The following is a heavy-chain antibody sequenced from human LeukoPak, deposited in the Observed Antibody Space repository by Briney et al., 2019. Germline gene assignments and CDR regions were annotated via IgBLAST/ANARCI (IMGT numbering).Heavy chain of an antibody. Sequence: ASVKVSCKASGYTFTGYYMHWVRQAPGQGLEWMGWINPNSGGTNYAQKFQGRVTMTRDTSISTAYMELSRLRSDDTAVYYCARDQPGEDSWFDPWGQGTLVTVSS. CDR3: ARDQPGEDSWFDP. CDR2: INPNSGGT. D-gene: IGHD7-27*01. V-gene: IGHV1-2*02. J-gene: IGHJ5*02. CDR1: GYTFTGYY.